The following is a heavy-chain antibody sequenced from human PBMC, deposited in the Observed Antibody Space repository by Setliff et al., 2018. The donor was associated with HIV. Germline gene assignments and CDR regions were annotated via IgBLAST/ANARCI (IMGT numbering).Heavy chain of an antibody. Sequence: SVKVSCKASGGTFSSYAISWVRQAPGQGLEWMGGIIPIVGTPHYAQKFQGRVTITADESTNTAYMELSSLRSEDTAIYFCARGVFLSGSGWYIVYYFDYWGQGTLVTVS. D-gene: IGHD6-19*01. CDR2: IIPIVGTP. V-gene: IGHV1-69*13. CDR3: ARGVFLSGSGWYIVYYFDY. CDR1: GGTFSSYA. J-gene: IGHJ4*02.